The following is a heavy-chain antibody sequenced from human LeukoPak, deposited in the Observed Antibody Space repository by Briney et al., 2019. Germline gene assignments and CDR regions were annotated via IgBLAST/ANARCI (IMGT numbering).Heavy chain of an antibody. J-gene: IGHJ4*02. CDR3: ARHPAPDYYDSSGYWLDY. CDR2: IYYSGST. CDR1: GYSISSGYF. D-gene: IGHD3-22*01. Sequence: PSETLSLTCSVSGYSISSGYFWGWIRQPPGKGLEWIGSIYYSGSTYYNPSLKSRVTISVDTSKNQFSLKLSSVTAADTAVYYCARHPAPDYYDSSGYWLDYWGQGTLVTVSS. V-gene: IGHV4-38-2*02.